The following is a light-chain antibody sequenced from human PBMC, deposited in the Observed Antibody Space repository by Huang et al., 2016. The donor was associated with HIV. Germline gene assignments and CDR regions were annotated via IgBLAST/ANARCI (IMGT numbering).Light chain of an antibody. CDR1: QSVGGY. V-gene: IGKV3-11*01. J-gene: IGKJ2*01. Sequence: EIVLTQSPATLSLSPGERATLSCRASQSVGGYLAWYQQKPGQAPRLLIYATSTRATGIPARFRGSGSETDFTLTISSLEPEDFAVYYCQQPGSFGQGTKVDIK. CDR2: ATS. CDR3: QQPGS.